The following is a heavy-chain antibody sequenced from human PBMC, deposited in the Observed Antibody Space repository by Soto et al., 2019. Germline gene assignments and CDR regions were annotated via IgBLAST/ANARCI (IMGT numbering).Heavy chain of an antibody. CDR1: EGTFNSYV. J-gene: IGHJ4*02. V-gene: IGHV1-69*01. Sequence: QAQVVQSGAEVRKPGSSVKLSCKASEGTFNSYVIAWVRQAPGQGLEWMGGIIPYYNTLNYAQKFQDRVTITADDSTNTVYMELSSLRSDDTAVYFCASGASRWYPYFFYSWAQGTLVTVYS. D-gene: IGHD6-13*01. CDR3: ASGASRWYPYFFYS. CDR2: IIPYYNTL.